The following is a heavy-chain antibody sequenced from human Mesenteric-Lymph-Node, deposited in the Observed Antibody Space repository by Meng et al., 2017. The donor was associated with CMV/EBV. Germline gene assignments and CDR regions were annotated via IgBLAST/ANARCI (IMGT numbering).Heavy chain of an antibody. D-gene: IGHD1-7*01. Sequence: LSCDAVALTVSGSAMPWVREASGKGLEWVGRIRSKANSYATAYAASVKGRFTISRDDSKNTAYLQMNSLKTEDTAVYYCTTTTGKPDYWGQGTLVTVSS. CDR2: IRSKANSYAT. CDR1: ALTVSGSA. CDR3: TTTTGKPDY. J-gene: IGHJ4*02. V-gene: IGHV3-73*01.